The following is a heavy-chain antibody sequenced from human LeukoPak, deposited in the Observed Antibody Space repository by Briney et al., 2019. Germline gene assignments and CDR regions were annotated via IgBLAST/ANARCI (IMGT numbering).Heavy chain of an antibody. Sequence: GESLKISCKASGYSFTSYWIGWVRQMPGKGLEWMGIIYPGDSDTRYSPSFQGQVTISADKSISTAYLQWSSLKASDTAMYYCATGGIVVVPRSAFDIWGQGTMVTVSS. D-gene: IGHD2-2*01. CDR2: IYPGDSDT. CDR3: ATGGIVVVPRSAFDI. V-gene: IGHV5-51*01. CDR1: GYSFTSYW. J-gene: IGHJ3*02.